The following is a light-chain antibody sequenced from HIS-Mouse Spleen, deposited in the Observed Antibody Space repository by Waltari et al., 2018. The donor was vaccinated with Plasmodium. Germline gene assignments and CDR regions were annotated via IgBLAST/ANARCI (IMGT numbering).Light chain of an antibody. Sequence: QSALTQPRSVSGSPGQSVTISCTGTSSDVGGYNYVSWYQQHPGKAPKLMIYDVCKQPSGVPDRFSGSKSGNTASLTISGLQAEDEAYYYCCSYAGSYTYVFGTGTKVTVL. CDR3: CSYAGSYTYV. V-gene: IGLV2-11*01. J-gene: IGLJ1*01. CDR1: SSDVGGYNY. CDR2: DVC.